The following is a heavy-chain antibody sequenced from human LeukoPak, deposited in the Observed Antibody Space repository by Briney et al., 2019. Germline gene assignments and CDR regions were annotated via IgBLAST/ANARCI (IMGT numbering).Heavy chain of an antibody. CDR3: ARGYGDRSQYFDY. D-gene: IGHD4-17*01. CDR2: INHSGST. J-gene: IGHJ4*02. CDR1: GGSFSGYY. Sequence: SETLSLTCAVYGGSFSGYYWSWIRQPPGKGLEWIGEINHSGSTNYNPSLKSRVTISVDTSKNQFSLKLSSVTAADTAVYYCARGYGDRSQYFDYWGQGTLVTVSS. V-gene: IGHV4-34*01.